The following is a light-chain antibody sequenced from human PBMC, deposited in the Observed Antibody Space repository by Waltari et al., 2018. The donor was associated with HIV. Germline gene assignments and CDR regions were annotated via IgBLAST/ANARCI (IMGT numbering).Light chain of an antibody. CDR1: TPTTETES. J-gene: IGLJ3*02. V-gene: IGLV1-47*01. CDR2: RNY. CDR3: VSYDSRLDERL. Sequence: QSVLTQPPSVSGTPGQTVTIPCSGSTPTTETESLYWYQQLPGPAPNLLIYRNYKRPSGVSDRFSCSKSGASASLVISGLRSEDEAHYYCVSYDSRLDERLFGGGTKLTVL.